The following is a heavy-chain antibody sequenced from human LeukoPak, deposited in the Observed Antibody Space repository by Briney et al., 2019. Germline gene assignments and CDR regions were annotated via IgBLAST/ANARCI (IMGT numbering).Heavy chain of an antibody. D-gene: IGHD1-7*01. Sequence: GASVKVSCKASGYTFTSYGISWVRQAPGQGLEWMGWISAYNGNTNYAQKLQGRVTMTTDTSTSTAYMELRSLRSDDTAVYYCARGQLRDYYYYYMDVWGKGTTVTVSS. V-gene: IGHV1-18*01. CDR2: ISAYNGNT. CDR1: GYTFTSYG. CDR3: ARGQLRDYYYYYMDV. J-gene: IGHJ6*03.